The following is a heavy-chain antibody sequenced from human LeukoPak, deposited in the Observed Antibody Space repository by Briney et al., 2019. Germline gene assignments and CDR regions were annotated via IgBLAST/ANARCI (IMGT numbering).Heavy chain of an antibody. V-gene: IGHV1-2*02. J-gene: IGHJ4*02. CDR3: ARTRSGKPDF. Sequence: ASVKVSCKASGYTFIFHYIHWVRQVPGQGLEWMGWVNPRSGGTNYAQKFHDRVTMIGDTSTSTAYMDLSSLRSDDTAVYYCARTRSGKPDFWDQGTLVTVSS. CDR2: VNPRSGGT. D-gene: IGHD6-25*01. CDR1: GYTFIFHY.